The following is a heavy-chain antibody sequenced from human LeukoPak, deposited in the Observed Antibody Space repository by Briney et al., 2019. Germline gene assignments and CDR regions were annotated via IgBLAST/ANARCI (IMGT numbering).Heavy chain of an antibody. Sequence: GGSLRLSCVASGVTLSNYAMSWARQAPGKGLEWVSGISSSGSGGNTYYADSVEGRFTISRDNSKNTVYLQMNSLRAEDTAVYYCARDGYGISGYYPDAFDIWGQGTMVTVSS. CDR2: ISSSGSGGNT. CDR1: GVTLSNYA. D-gene: IGHD3-22*01. J-gene: IGHJ3*02. V-gene: IGHV3-23*01. CDR3: ARDGYGISGYYPDAFDI.